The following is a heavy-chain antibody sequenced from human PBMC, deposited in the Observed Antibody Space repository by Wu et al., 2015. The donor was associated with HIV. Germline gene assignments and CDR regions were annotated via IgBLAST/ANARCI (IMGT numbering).Heavy chain of an antibody. CDR2: INPSGGGT. V-gene: IGHV1-46*01. D-gene: IGHD4-23*01. CDR1: GYTFTGYY. J-gene: IGHJ4*02. CDR3: ARSRYGGNQADY. Sequence: QVQLVQSGAEVKKPGASVKVSCKASGYTFTGYYMHWVRQAPGQGLEWMGIINPSGGGTSYAQKFQGRVTMTRDTSTSIVYMELSSLTSEDMAVYYCARSRYGGNQADYWGQGTLVTVSS.